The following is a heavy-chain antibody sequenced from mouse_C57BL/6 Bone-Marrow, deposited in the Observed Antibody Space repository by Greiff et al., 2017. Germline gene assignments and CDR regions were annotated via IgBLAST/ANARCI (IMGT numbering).Heavy chain of an antibody. J-gene: IGHJ4*01. D-gene: IGHD1-1*01. CDR3: TYYYGKDAMDY. V-gene: IGHV1-26*01. Sequence: EVKLQQSGPELVKPGASVKISCKASGYTFTDYYMNWVKQSHGKSLEWIGNINPNNGGTSYKQKFKGKATLTVDKSSSTAYMELRSLTSEDSAVYYCTYYYGKDAMDYWGQGTSVTVSS. CDR1: GYTFTDYY. CDR2: INPNNGGT.